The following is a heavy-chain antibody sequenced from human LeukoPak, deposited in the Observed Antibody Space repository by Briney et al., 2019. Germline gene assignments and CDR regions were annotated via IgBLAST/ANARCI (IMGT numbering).Heavy chain of an antibody. D-gene: IGHD3-3*01. CDR1: GGSISSSSYY. J-gene: IGHJ4*02. Sequence: SETLSLTCTVSGGSISSSSYYWSWIRQPAGKGLEWIGRIYTSGSTNYNPSLKSRVTISVDTSKNQFSLNLSSVTAADTAVYYCARDGPHYDFWSGYSYWGQGTLVTVSS. CDR2: IYTSGST. CDR3: ARDGPHYDFWSGYSY. V-gene: IGHV4-61*02.